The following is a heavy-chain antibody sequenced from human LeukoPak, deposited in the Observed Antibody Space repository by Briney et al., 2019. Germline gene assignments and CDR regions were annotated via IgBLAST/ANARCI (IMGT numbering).Heavy chain of an antibody. Sequence: GGSLRLSCAASGFTFSDYYMSWIRQAPGKGLEWVSYISSSGSTIYYADSVKGRFTISRDNAKNSLYLQMNSLRAEDTAVYYCARSRVWSDYWGYFDYWGQGILVTVSS. V-gene: IGHV3-11*01. CDR2: ISSSGSTI. CDR1: GFTFSDYY. CDR3: ARSRVWSDYWGYFDY. D-gene: IGHD3-3*01. J-gene: IGHJ4*02.